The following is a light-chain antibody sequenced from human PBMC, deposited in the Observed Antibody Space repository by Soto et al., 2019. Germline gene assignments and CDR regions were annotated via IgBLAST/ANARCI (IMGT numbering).Light chain of an antibody. J-gene: IGKJ1*01. CDR2: AAS. V-gene: IGKV3-20*01. Sequence: EIVLTQSPGILSLSPGERATLSCRASQSVSNSYLAWYQQKPGQAPRLVMYAASNRATGIPDRFSGSGSGTDFTLTISRLEPEDFAVYYCQQFPPWTFGQGTKVEIK. CDR3: QQFPPWT. CDR1: QSVSNSY.